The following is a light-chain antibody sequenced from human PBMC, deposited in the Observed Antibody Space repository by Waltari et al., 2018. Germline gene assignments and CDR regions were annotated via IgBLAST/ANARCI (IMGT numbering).Light chain of an antibody. Sequence: DIQMTQSPSSLSASVGDRVTITCRASQSINIYLAWYQQKPGRTPNLLIHTASTLHSGVPSRFSATGSGTEFTLTISSLQPEDFGTYYCQQHNSNPLTFGGGTKVEIK. CDR3: QQHNSNPLT. V-gene: IGKV1-9*01. CDR2: TAS. CDR1: QSINIY. J-gene: IGKJ4*01.